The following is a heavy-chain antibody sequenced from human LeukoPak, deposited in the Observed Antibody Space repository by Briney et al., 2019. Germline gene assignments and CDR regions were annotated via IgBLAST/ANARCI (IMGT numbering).Heavy chain of an antibody. J-gene: IGHJ4*02. CDR2: ISYDGSNK. D-gene: IGHD6-13*01. Sequence: GRSLRLSCAASGFTFSSYAMHWVRQAPGKGLEWVAVISYDGSNKYYADSVKGRFTISRDNSKNTLYLQMNSLRAEDTAVYYCARDWDSSSWYLVYWGQGTLVAVSS. V-gene: IGHV3-30*01. CDR3: ARDWDSSSWYLVY. CDR1: GFTFSSYA.